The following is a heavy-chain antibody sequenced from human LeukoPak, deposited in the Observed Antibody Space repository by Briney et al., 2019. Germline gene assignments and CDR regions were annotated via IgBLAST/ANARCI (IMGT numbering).Heavy chain of an antibody. J-gene: IGHJ5*02. V-gene: IGHV4-39*01. CDR2: VYYSGST. CDR3: ARASFNVVFGNWFDP. D-gene: IGHD2-8*01. CDR1: SGSIGSSSNY. Sequence: SETLSLTCTVSSGSIGSSSNYWGWIRQAPGKGLEWIGNVYYSGSTFYNPSLKSRVTITVDTSKNQFSLKLRSVTAADTAIYYCARASFNVVFGNWFDPWGQGTLVTVSS.